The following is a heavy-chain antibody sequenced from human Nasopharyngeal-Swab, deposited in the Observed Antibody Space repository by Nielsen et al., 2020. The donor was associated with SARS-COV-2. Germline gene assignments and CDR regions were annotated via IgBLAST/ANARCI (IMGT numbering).Heavy chain of an antibody. V-gene: IGHV1-69*04. CDR1: GGTFTNYG. CDR2: IIPILGKA. Sequence: SVKVSCKASGGTFTNYGITWVRQAPGQGLEWIGRIIPILGKANNTRKFQGRVTITADKSTSTVYMELSSLRSEDTAVYYCARAGRGYSNGEIDGFHYMDVWGRGTAVAVSS. CDR3: ARAGRGYSNGEIDGFHYMDV. J-gene: IGHJ6*03. D-gene: IGHD5-12*01.